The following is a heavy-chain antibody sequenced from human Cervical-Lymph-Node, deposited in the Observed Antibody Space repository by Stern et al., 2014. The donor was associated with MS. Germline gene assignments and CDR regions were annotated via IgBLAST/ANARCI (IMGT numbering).Heavy chain of an antibody. CDR3: ARRGIVGATIFDY. Sequence: QVQLQESGPGLVKPSETLSLTCTVSGGSISSSSYYWGWIRQPPGKGLEWIGSIYFSGSTYYNPPLKSRVTISVDTSKNQFSLKLSSVTAADTAVYYCARRGIVGATIFDYWGQGTLVTVSS. CDR1: GGSISSSSYY. CDR2: IYFSGST. D-gene: IGHD1-26*01. J-gene: IGHJ4*02. V-gene: IGHV4-39*01.